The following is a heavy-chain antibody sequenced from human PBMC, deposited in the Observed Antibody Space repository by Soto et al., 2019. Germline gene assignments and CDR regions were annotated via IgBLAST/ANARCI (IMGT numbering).Heavy chain of an antibody. D-gene: IGHD3-22*01. CDR1: GGSISSSNW. J-gene: IGHJ4*02. Sequence: PSETLSLTCAVSGGSISSSNWWSWVRQPPGKGLEWIGEIYHSGSTYYDSSLKSRVTISVDTSKNQFSLKLSSVTAADTAVYYCASQHYYDSSGYYVGYWGQGTLVPVSS. V-gene: IGHV4-4*02. CDR2: IYHSGST. CDR3: ASQHYYDSSGYYVGY.